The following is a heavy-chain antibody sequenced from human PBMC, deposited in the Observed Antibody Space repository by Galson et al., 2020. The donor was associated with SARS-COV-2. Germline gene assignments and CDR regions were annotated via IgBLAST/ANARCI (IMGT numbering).Heavy chain of an antibody. CDR3: ARAKGDYYDPSGYFTLDYAFDI. Sequence: SVKVSCKASGGPFSNYTISWVRQAPGQGLEWMGRVIPMLALANYAQRFQGRVTITADKSTTTVYMQLNSLRYEDTAVYYCARAKGDYYDPSGYFTLDYAFDIWGQGTTVSVSS. CDR2: VIPMLALA. D-gene: IGHD3-22*01. V-gene: IGHV1-69*02. J-gene: IGHJ3*02. CDR1: GGPFSNYT.